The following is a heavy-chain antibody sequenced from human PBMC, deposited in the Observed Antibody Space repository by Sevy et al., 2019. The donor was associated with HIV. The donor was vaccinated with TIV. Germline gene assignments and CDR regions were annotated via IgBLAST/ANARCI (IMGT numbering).Heavy chain of an antibody. Sequence: GGSLRLSCAASGFTFDDYAMHWVRQAPGKGLEWVSGISWNSGSIGYADSVKGRFTISRDNAKNSLYLGMNSLRAEDTALYYCVKDMTRSYDSSGYYYGPGESVSSSKRRYGMDVWGQGTTVTVSS. V-gene: IGHV3-9*01. J-gene: IGHJ6*02. D-gene: IGHD3-22*01. CDR3: VKDMTRSYDSSGYYYGPGESVSSSKRRYGMDV. CDR1: GFTFDDYA. CDR2: ISWNSGSI.